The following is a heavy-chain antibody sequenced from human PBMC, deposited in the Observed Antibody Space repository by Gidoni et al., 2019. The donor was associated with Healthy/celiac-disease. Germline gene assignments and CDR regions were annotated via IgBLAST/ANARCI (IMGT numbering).Heavy chain of an antibody. V-gene: IGHV3-33*01. Sequence: QVQLVESGGGVVQPGRSLRLSCAASGFTFSSYGMHWVRQAPGKGLGWVAVIWYDGSNKYYADSVKGRFTISRDNSKNTLYLQMNSLRAEDTAVYYCARDQGEGFPPGYFDYWGQGTLVTVSS. CDR3: ARDQGEGFPPGYFDY. D-gene: IGHD1-26*01. CDR1: GFTFSSYG. J-gene: IGHJ4*02. CDR2: IWYDGSNK.